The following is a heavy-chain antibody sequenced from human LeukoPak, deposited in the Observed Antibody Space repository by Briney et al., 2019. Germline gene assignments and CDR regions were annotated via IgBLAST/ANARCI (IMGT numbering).Heavy chain of an antibody. CDR2: INWNGGST. CDR3: ARPWGLGYCSGGSCYHRAFDI. Sequence: PGGSLRLSCAASGFTFDDYGMSWVRQAPGKGLEWVSGINWNGGSTGYADSVKGRFTISRDNAKNSLYLQMNSLRAEDTALYYCARPWGLGYCSGGSCYHRAFDIWGQGTMVTVSS. J-gene: IGHJ3*02. CDR1: GFTFDDYG. D-gene: IGHD2-15*01. V-gene: IGHV3-20*04.